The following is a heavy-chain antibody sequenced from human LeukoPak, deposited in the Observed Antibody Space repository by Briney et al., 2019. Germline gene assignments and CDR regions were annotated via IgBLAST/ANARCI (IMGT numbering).Heavy chain of an antibody. CDR2: IRYDGSNK. V-gene: IGHV3-30*02. D-gene: IGHD4-11*01. Sequence: GGSLRLSCAASGFTFSSYGMHWVRQAPGKGLEWVAFIRYDGSNKYYADSVKGRFTISRDNSKNTLYLQMNSLRAEDTAVYYCAKPRSTVDAFDIWGQGTMVTVSS. CDR3: AKPRSTVDAFDI. J-gene: IGHJ3*02. CDR1: GFTFSSYG.